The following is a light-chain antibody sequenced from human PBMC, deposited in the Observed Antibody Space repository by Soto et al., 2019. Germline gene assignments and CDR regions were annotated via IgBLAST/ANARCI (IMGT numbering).Light chain of an antibody. CDR3: QQYNHCPIT. V-gene: IGKV3D-15*01. CDR1: QSVSTK. J-gene: IGKJ5*01. Sequence: DIVMTKSPATLSVSPGERATLSCRASQSVSTKLAWYQQKPGQAPRLLIYGASTRATGFPARFSGSGSGTEFTLTIGSLQSEDFAVYSCQQYNHCPITFGQGTRLEIK. CDR2: GAS.